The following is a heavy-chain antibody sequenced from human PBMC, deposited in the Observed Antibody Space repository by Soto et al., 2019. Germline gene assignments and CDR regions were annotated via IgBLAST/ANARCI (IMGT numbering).Heavy chain of an antibody. CDR2: IYYSGST. J-gene: IGHJ3*02. CDR3: ARHLYCTNGVCYSHAFDI. V-gene: IGHV4-39*01. Sequence: SEILSLTCTVSGGSISSSSYYWGWIRQPPGKGLEWIGSIYYSGSTYYNPSLKSRVTISVDTSKNQFSLKLSSVTAADTAVYYCARHLYCTNGVCYSHAFDIWGQGTMVTVSS. CDR1: GGSISSSSYY. D-gene: IGHD2-8*01.